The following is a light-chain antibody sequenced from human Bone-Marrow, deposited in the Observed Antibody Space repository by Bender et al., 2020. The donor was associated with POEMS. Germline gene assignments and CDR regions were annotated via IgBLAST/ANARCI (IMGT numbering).Light chain of an antibody. CDR3: ASWDDSLSGSWV. J-gene: IGLJ3*02. CDR2: RNN. CDR1: SFNIGSNF. V-gene: IGLV1-47*01. Sequence: QSVLTQPPSASGTPGQGVTISCSGSSFNIGSNFVYWYQQVPETAPKLLIYRNNQRPSGVPDRFSGSKYGTSAFLAISGLRSEDEADYYCASWDDSLSGSWVFGGGTRLTVV.